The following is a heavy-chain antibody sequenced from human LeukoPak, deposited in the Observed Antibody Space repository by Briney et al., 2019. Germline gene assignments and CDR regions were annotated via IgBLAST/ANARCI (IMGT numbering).Heavy chain of an antibody. Sequence: GGSLRLSCAASGFTFSKYSINWVRQAPGKGLEWVSSISSSSSYIYYADSVKGRFTISRDNAKNSLYLQMNSLRAEDMALYYCAREKMAAAGTSDYWGQGTLVTVSS. V-gene: IGHV3-21*04. CDR3: AREKMAAAGTSDY. CDR1: GFTFSKYS. CDR2: ISSSSSYI. D-gene: IGHD6-13*01. J-gene: IGHJ4*02.